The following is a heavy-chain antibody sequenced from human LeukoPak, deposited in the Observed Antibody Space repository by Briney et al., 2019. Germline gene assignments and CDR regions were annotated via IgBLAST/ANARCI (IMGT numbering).Heavy chain of an antibody. J-gene: IGHJ4*02. D-gene: IGHD5-24*01. CDR1: GYIFTDYF. Sequence: VASVKVSCKASGYIFTDYFMNWVRQAPGQGLEWMGWINPNSGDTNIGQKFQGRVTLTSDTSKSTAYMELTSLKSDDTAVYYCARVPNRDPGDYWGQGTLVTVSS. CDR3: ARVPNRDPGDY. V-gene: IGHV1-2*02. CDR2: INPNSGDT.